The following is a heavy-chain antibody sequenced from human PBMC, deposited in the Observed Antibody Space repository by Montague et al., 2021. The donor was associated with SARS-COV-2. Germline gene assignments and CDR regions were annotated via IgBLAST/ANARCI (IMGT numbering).Heavy chain of an antibody. Sequence: SLRLSCAASGFTFSSFNMNWVRQAPGKGLEWVSFISTSSSNIYYADPVRGRFTISRDKAKNSLYLQMNSLRDEDTAVYYCARERGDYGADGGFDFWGQGTLVTVSS. J-gene: IGHJ4*02. CDR1: GFTFSSFN. CDR2: ISTSSSNI. V-gene: IGHV3-48*02. D-gene: IGHD3-10*01. CDR3: ARERGDYGADGGFDF.